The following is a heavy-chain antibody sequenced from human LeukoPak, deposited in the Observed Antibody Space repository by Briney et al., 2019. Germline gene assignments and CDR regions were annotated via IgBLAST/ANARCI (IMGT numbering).Heavy chain of an antibody. CDR2: INHSGST. V-gene: IGHV4-39*07. CDR1: GGSISSSSYY. J-gene: IGHJ5*02. D-gene: IGHD6-19*01. Sequence: SETLSLTCTVSGGSISSSSYYWSWIRQPPGKGLEWIGEINHSGSTNYNPSLKSRVTISVDTSKNQFSLRLSSVTAADTAVYYCARGRIAVAWGQGTLVTVSS. CDR3: ARGRIAVA.